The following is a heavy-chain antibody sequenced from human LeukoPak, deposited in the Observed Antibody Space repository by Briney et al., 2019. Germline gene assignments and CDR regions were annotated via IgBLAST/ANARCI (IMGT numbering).Heavy chain of an antibody. CDR1: GFRVSSNH. D-gene: IGHD3-22*01. J-gene: IGHJ4*02. CDR3: ARERDYDTYIDY. Sequence: GGSLRLSCAVSGFRVSSNHMTWVRQAPGKGLEWVSLIYIGDVTYYADSVKGRFTISTDNSKNILYLQMDSLTAEDTALYYCARERDYDTYIDYWGQGTLVTVSS. CDR2: IYIGDVT. V-gene: IGHV3-53*01.